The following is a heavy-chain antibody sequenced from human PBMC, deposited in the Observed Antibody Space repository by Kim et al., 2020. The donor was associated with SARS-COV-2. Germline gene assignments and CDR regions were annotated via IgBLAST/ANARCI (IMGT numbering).Heavy chain of an antibody. Sequence: GGSLRLSCAASGFTFSSYVMSWVRQAPGKGLEWVSAISAGGGSTFYSDSVKGRFSISRDNSKNTLFLQMNSLRAEDTAVYYCAKGGIYGYPLDYWGQGTLVTVSS. CDR1: GFTFSSYV. J-gene: IGHJ4*02. CDR2: ISAGGGST. D-gene: IGHD5-18*01. V-gene: IGHV3-23*01. CDR3: AKGGIYGYPLDY.